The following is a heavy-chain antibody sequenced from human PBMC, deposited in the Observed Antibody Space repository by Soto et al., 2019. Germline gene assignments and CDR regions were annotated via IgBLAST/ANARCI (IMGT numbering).Heavy chain of an antibody. CDR1: GFTFSDYY. J-gene: IGHJ4*02. CDR2: ISSSGSTI. CDR3: ARDADPSNDYGDQEETPFDY. D-gene: IGHD4-17*01. V-gene: IGHV3-11*01. Sequence: QVQLVESGGGLVKPGGSLRLSCAASGFTFSDYYMSWIRQAPGKGLEWVSYISSSGSTIYYADSVKGRFTISRDNAKNSLYLQMNSLRAEDTAVYYCARDADPSNDYGDQEETPFDYWGQGTLVTVSS.